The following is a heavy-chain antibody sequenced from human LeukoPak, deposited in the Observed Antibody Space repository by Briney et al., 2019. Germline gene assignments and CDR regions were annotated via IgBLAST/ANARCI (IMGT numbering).Heavy chain of an antibody. CDR2: IYPSDSDT. J-gene: IGHJ4*02. CDR3: ARPSNSGYDF. CDR1: GYSFSNYW. D-gene: IGHD5-12*01. V-gene: IGHV5-51*01. Sequence: GESLKISCKASGYSFSNYWIGWVRQMPGKGLEWIGIIYPSDSDTRYSPSFQGQVTISADMSISTAYLQWSSLKASDTAMYYCARPSNSGYDFWGQGALVTVSS.